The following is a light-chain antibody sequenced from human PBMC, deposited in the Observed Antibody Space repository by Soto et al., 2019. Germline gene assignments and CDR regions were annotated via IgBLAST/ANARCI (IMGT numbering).Light chain of an antibody. V-gene: IGKV1-5*03. Sequence: EIQMNKSPSTLSAHGGDRVTITCRASQSISGWLAWYPQKPGKAPKLLIYQASSLESGVPSRFSGSGSGTEFPLTISSLQPDDFATYYCQQYDTYPWTFGHGTKVDIK. CDR3: QQYDTYPWT. J-gene: IGKJ1*01. CDR2: QAS. CDR1: QSISGW.